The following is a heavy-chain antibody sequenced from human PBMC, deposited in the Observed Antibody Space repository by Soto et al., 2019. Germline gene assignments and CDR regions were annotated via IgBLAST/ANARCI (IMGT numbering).Heavy chain of an antibody. Sequence: SETLSLTCAVSGGSISSTNWWSWVRQPPGKGLEWIGYIYYSGSTNYNPSLKSRVTISVDTSKNQFSLKLSSVTAADTAVYYCARIRYSSSWYYWGQGTLVTV. CDR3: ARIRYSSSWYY. D-gene: IGHD6-13*01. V-gene: IGHV4-4*02. CDR2: IYYSGST. J-gene: IGHJ4*02. CDR1: GGSISSTNW.